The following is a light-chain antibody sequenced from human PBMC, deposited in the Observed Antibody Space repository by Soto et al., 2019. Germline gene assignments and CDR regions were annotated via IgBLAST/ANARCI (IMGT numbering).Light chain of an antibody. V-gene: IGLV2-18*02. CDR2: DVN. Sequence: QSALTQPPSVSGSPGQSVAISCTGTSSDVGNSNGVSWYHQPPGTAPKLMIYDVNNRPSGVPDRFSGSKSGNTAPLTISGLQAEDEGDYYCSSYTSSSTYVFGTGTKVTVL. CDR3: SSYTSSSTYV. CDR1: SSDVGNSNG. J-gene: IGLJ1*01.